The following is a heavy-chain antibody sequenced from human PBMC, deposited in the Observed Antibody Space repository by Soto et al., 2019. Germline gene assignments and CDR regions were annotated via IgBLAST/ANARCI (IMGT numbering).Heavy chain of an antibody. Sequence: EVQLVQSGPEVRNPGASLRISCETAGYKFTTYWIAWGRQMPGKGLEWMGIIYPGDSETRYNPSLQGQVTILVDKSNHTTHLTWRSLKASYTATYYWARHWRFTVAGTRWYFDLGGSGTLLPVSS. V-gene: IGHV5-51*01. CDR1: GYKFTTYW. J-gene: IGHJ2*01. D-gene: IGHD6-19*01. CDR3: ARHWRFTVAGTRWYFDL. CDR2: IYPGDSET.